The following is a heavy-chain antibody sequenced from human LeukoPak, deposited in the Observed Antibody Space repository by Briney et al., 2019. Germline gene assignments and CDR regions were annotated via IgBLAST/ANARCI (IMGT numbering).Heavy chain of an antibody. Sequence: GGSLRLSCAASGFTFSSYGMHWVRQAPGKGLEWVAVISYDGSNKYYVDSVKGRFTISRDNSKNTLYLQMNSLRAEDTAVYYCAKGIVGATGAVWGQGTLVTVSS. CDR1: GFTFSSYG. V-gene: IGHV3-30*18. CDR2: ISYDGSNK. D-gene: IGHD1-26*01. J-gene: IGHJ4*02. CDR3: AKGIVGATGAV.